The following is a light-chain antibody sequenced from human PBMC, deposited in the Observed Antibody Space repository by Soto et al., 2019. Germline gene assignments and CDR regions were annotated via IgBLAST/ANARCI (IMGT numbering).Light chain of an antibody. Sequence: QSALPPPASVSGSPGQSITISCTGTSSDVGGYNYVSWYQLHPGKAPNLMVYEVSNRPSGVSNRFSGSKSGNTASLTISGLQAEYEVDYYCSSYTSSTAYVFGTGTKVTVL. CDR3: SSYTSSTAYV. CDR2: EVS. CDR1: SSDVGGYNY. V-gene: IGLV2-14*01. J-gene: IGLJ1*01.